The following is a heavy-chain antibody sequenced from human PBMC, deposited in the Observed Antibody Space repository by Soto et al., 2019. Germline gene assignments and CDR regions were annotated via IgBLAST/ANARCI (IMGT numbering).Heavy chain of an antibody. CDR1: GGTFSSYA. CDR2: IIPIFGTA. Sequence: QVQLVQSGAEVKKPGSSVKLSCKASGGTFSSYAISWVRQAPGQGLEWMGGIIPIFGTANYAQKFQGRVTITADDSMRTTYMELGSLRSEDTAVYYCASGEFLVWFPQNWFDPWGQGSLVTVSS. CDR3: ASGEFLVWFPQNWFDP. V-gene: IGHV1-69*01. J-gene: IGHJ5*02. D-gene: IGHD3-3*01.